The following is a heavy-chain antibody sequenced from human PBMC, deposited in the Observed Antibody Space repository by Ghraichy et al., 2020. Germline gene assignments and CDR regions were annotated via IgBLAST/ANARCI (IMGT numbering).Heavy chain of an antibody. D-gene: IGHD2-2*01. V-gene: IGHV4-59*01. CDR3: ARDSRTSYGMDV. CDR1: GGSISSYY. CDR2: IYYSGST. J-gene: IGHJ6*02. Sequence: SETLSLTCTVSGGSISSYYWSWIRQPPGKGLEWIGYIYYSGSTNYNPSLKSRVTISVDTSKNQFSLKLSSVTAADTAVYYCARDSRTSYGMDVWGQGTTVTVSS.